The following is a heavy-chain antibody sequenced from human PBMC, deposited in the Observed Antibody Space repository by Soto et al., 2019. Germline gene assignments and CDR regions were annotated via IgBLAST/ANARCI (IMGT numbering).Heavy chain of an antibody. CDR2: INPKFGDT. J-gene: IGHJ6*01. D-gene: IGHD3-10*02. V-gene: IGHV1-2*02. CDR1: GYTFTAYH. Sequence: QVKLVQSGAEVKEPGDSVRVSCEGSGYTFTAYHIHWVRQAPGHGLEWMGWINPKFGDTTYAPDFQGRVSITRDMSISTVYMELSRLTSDDTAIDYCARNMDYYYGRGSGNGHGVWGQGTTVTVFS. CDR3: ARNMDYYYGRGSGNGHGV.